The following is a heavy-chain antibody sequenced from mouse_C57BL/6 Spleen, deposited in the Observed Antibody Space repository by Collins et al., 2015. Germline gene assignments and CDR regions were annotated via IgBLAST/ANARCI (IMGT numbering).Heavy chain of an antibody. CDR2: ISYSGST. J-gene: IGHJ3*01. D-gene: IGHD2-4*01. CDR3: ARDDYDVGFAY. CDR1: GYSITSDYA. Sequence: DVQLQESGPGLVKPSQSLSLTCTVTGYSITSDYAWNWIRQFPGNKLEWMGYISYSGSTSYNPSLKSRISITRDTFKNQFFLQLNSVTTEDTATYYCARDDYDVGFAYWGQGTLVTVSA. V-gene: IGHV3-2*02.